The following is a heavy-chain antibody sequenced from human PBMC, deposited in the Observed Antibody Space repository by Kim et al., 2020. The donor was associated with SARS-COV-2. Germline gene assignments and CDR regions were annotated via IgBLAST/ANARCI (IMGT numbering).Heavy chain of an antibody. CDR3: ARGGQGVVVVAATGVWFDP. Sequence: ASVKVSCKASGYTFTSYAMHWVRQAPGQRLEWMGWINAGNGNTKYSQKFQGRVTITRDTSASTAYMELSSLRSEDTAVYYCARGGQGVVVVAATGVWFDPWGQGTLVTVSS. V-gene: IGHV1-3*01. CDR2: INAGNGNT. J-gene: IGHJ5*02. D-gene: IGHD2-15*01. CDR1: GYTFTSYA.